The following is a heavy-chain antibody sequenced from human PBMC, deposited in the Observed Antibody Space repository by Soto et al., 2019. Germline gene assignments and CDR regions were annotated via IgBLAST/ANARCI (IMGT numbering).Heavy chain of an antibody. J-gene: IGHJ6*02. D-gene: IGHD2-8*01. CDR1: GYSFTDYH. CDR2: INPKSGGT. V-gene: IGHV1-2*04. CDR3: ARGDSTDCSNGVCSFFYSHDRGV. Sequence: ASVKVSCKASGYSFTDYHIHWVRQAPGQGLEWLGRINPKSGGTSTAQKFQGWVTMTTDTSISTASMELTRLTSDDTAIYYCARGDSTDCSNGVCSFFYSHDRGVWGQGTTVTVSS.